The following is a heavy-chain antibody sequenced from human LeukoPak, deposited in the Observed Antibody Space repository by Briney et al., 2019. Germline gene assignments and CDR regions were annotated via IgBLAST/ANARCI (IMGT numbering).Heavy chain of an antibody. CDR1: GFTFSSYS. J-gene: IGHJ4*02. V-gene: IGHV3-21*04. CDR2: ISSSSSYI. Sequence: GGSLRLSCAASGFTFSSYSMNWVRQAPGKGLEWVSSISSSSSYIYYADSVKGRFTISRDNAMNSLYLQMNSLRAEDTAVYYCAKGTPIAAAGPVDYWGQGTLVTVSS. D-gene: IGHD6-13*01. CDR3: AKGTPIAAAGPVDY.